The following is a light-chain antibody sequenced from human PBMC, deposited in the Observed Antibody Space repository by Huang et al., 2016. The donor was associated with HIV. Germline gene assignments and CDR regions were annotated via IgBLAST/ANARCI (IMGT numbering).Light chain of an antibody. CDR1: QSVLYSSNNKNY. CDR3: QQYYSIPWT. Sequence: DIVMTQSPDSLAVSLGERATIDCKSSQSVLYSSNNKNYLAWYQQKSGQSTKLLIYWASTRESGVPDRFSGSGSGTDFTLTISSLQAEDVAVYFCQQYYSIPWTFGQGTKVEVK. CDR2: WAS. V-gene: IGKV4-1*01. J-gene: IGKJ1*01.